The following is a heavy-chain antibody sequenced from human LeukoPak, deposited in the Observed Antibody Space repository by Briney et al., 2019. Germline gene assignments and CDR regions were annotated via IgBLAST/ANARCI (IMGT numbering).Heavy chain of an antibody. V-gene: IGHV1-18*01. J-gene: IGHJ4*02. CDR2: ISAYNGNT. CDR3: ARDGGRITMIVVVRFDY. Sequence: GASVKVSCKSSGYTFTSYGISWVRQAHGQGLEWMGWISAYNGNTNYAQKLQGRVTMTTDTATSTAYMELRSLRSDDTGVYYCARDGGRITMIVVVRFDYWGQGTLVTVSS. CDR1: GYTFTSYG. D-gene: IGHD3-22*01.